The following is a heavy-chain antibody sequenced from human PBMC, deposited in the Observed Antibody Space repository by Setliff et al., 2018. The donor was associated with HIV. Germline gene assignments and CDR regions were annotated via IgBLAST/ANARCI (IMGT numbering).Heavy chain of an antibody. D-gene: IGHD2-2*01. CDR2: IHYDGNNK. J-gene: IGHJ4*02. V-gene: IGHV3-30*02. CDR3: AKEGTSGWVLIDY. CDR1: GFTSTDFG. Sequence: PGGSLRLSCAASGFTSTDFGMHWVRQASGKGLEWVAFIHYDGNNKLYSDSVKGRFTISRDKSTNTLYLQMNSLRLEDTAVYYCAKEGTSGWVLIDYWGQGTLVTVSS.